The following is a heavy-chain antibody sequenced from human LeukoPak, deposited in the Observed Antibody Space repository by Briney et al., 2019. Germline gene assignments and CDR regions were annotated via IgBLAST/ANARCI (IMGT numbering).Heavy chain of an antibody. V-gene: IGHV1-46*01. CDR2: INPSGGGT. J-gene: IGHJ4*02. Sequence: ASVKVSCKASGYTFTSYYIHWVRQAPGQGLEWVGIINPSGGGTSYAQKFQGRVTMTRDTSTTTVYMELSSLRAEDTAVYYCARNLRYFDWLLDYWGQGTLVTVSS. CDR1: GYTFTSYY. CDR3: ARNLRYFDWLLDY. D-gene: IGHD3-9*01.